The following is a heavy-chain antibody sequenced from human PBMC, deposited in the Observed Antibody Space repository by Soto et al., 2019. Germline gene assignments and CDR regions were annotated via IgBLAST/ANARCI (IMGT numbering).Heavy chain of an antibody. CDR3: AAQRGGGGY. J-gene: IGHJ4*02. Sequence: EVQLVESGGGLIQPGGSLRLSCAVSGFTVSNNYMSWVRQAPGKGLEGVSVIYSGGYTAYGDSVKGRFTISRDNSKNTLYLQMKTRGAHEAAVFSCAAQRGGGGYWGQGTLVTVSS. CDR1: GFTVSNNY. V-gene: IGHV3-53*01. D-gene: IGHD6-25*01. CDR2: IYSGGYT.